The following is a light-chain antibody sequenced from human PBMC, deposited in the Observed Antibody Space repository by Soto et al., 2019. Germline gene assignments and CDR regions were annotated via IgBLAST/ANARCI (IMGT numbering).Light chain of an antibody. V-gene: IGLV3-21*02. J-gene: IGLJ2*01. CDR1: NIGTKS. CDR3: QVWDTSDHV. CDR2: DSS. Sequence: SYELTQPPSVSVAPGQTARITCGENNIGTKSVHWYQQRPGQAPVLVVYDSSDRPSGIPERFSGSNSEKTATLTISRVEAGDEAYYFCQVWDTSDHVFGGGTKVTVL.